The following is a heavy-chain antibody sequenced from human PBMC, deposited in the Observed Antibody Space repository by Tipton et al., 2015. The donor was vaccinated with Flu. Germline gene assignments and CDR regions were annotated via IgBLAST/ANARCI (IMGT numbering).Heavy chain of an antibody. CDR1: GGTFSSYA. J-gene: IGHJ6*02. D-gene: IGHD3-3*01. Sequence: QVQLVQSGAEVKKPGSSVKVSCKASGGTFSSYAISWVRQAPGQGLEWMGGIIPILGIANYAQKFQGRVTITADKSTSTAYMELSSLRSEDTAVYYCARELGHYDVWSGTNYYHYGMDVWGQGTTVTVSS. V-gene: IGHV1-69*09. CDR3: ARELGHYDVWSGTNYYHYGMDV. CDR2: IIPILGIA.